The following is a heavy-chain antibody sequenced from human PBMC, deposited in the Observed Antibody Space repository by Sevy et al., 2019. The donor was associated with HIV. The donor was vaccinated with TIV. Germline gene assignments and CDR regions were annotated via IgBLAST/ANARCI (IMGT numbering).Heavy chain of an antibody. V-gene: IGHV1-69*13. CDR1: GGTFSSYA. D-gene: IGHD2-15*01. Sequence: ASVKVSCKASGGTFSSYAISWVRQAPGQGLEWMGGIIPIFGTANYAQKFQGRVTITADESTRTAYMELSSLRSEDTAVYYCASGECGSCYPGSYYYYGMDVWGQGTTVTVSS. J-gene: IGHJ6*02. CDR2: IIPIFGTA. CDR3: ASGECGSCYPGSYYYYGMDV.